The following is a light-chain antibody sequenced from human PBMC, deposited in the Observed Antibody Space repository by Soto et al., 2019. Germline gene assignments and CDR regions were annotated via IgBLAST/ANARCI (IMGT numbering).Light chain of an antibody. CDR1: QSIHSY. J-gene: IGKJ1*01. CDR3: QQSYSTPRT. Sequence: DIQMTQSPSSLSASVGDRVTITCRASQSIHSYLNWYQQKAGKAPKLLIYAASSLQSGVPSRFSGSGFGTDFTLNISSLQPEDFATYYCQQSYSTPRTFGQGTKVEIK. V-gene: IGKV1-39*01. CDR2: AAS.